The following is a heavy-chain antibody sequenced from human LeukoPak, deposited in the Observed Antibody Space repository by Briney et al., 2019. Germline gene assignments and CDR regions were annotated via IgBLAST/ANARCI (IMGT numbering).Heavy chain of an antibody. CDR1: GFTFSSYG. Sequence: PGGSLRLSCAASGFTFSSYGMHWVRQAPGKGLEWVAFIRYDGSNKYYADSEKGRFTISRDNSKNTLYLQMNSLRAEDTAVYYCARGGNKYCSGGSCYFDYWGQGTLVTVSS. D-gene: IGHD2-15*01. CDR2: IRYDGSNK. V-gene: IGHV3-30*02. CDR3: ARGGNKYCSGGSCYFDY. J-gene: IGHJ4*02.